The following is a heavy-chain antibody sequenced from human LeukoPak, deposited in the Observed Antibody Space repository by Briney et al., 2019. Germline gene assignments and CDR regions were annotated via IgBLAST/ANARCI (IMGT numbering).Heavy chain of an antibody. CDR2: ISGSDDGT. D-gene: IGHD4-17*01. Sequence: GGSLRLSCAASGFTFSTYAMSWVRQIPGKGLEWVSAISGSDDGTYYADSVKGRFTISRDNSKNTLYLQMNSLRAEDTAVYYCAKELYSVTTSLFDYWGQGTLVTVSS. CDR1: GFTFSTYA. CDR3: AKELYSVTTSLFDY. V-gene: IGHV3-23*01. J-gene: IGHJ4*02.